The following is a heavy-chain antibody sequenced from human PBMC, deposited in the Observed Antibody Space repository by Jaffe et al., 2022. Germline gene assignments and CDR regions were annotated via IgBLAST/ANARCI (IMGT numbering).Heavy chain of an antibody. D-gene: IGHD3-10*01. CDR3: ARVMVQGGTYDFDY. CDR2: IYYSGST. Sequence: QLQLQESGPGLVKPSETLSLTCTVSGGSISSSSYYWGWIRQPPGKGLEWIGSIYYSGSTYYNPSLKSRVTISVDTSKNQFSLKLSSVTAADTAVYYCARVMVQGGTYDFDYWGQGTLVTVSS. V-gene: IGHV4-39*01. J-gene: IGHJ4*02. CDR1: GGSISSSSYY.